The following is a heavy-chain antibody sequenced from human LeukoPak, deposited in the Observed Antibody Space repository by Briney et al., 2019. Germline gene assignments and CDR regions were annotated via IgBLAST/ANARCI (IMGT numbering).Heavy chain of an antibody. CDR1: GFTFSSYW. CDR2: IKQDGSEK. J-gene: IGHJ4*02. V-gene: IGHV3-7*01. Sequence: GGSLRLSCAASGFTFSSYWMSWVRQAPGKGLEWVANIKQDGSEKHYVDSVKGRFTISRDNAKNSLYLQMNSLRAEDTAVYYCARDRYFGPFDYWGQGTLVTVSS. CDR3: ARDRYFGPFDY. D-gene: IGHD3-9*01.